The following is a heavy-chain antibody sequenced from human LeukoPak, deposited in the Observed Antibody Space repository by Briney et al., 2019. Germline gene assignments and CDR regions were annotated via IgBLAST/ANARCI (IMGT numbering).Heavy chain of an antibody. D-gene: IGHD3-16*01. CDR1: GGSISSSNW. Sequence: SETLSLTCAVSGGSISSSNWWSWVRQPPGKGLEWIGEIYHSGSTNYNPSLKSRVTISVDKSKNQFSLKLSSVTAADTAVYYCARDLGVGTFYYYGMDVWGQGTTVTASS. CDR3: ARDLGVGTFYYYGMDV. J-gene: IGHJ6*02. CDR2: IYHSGST. V-gene: IGHV4-4*02.